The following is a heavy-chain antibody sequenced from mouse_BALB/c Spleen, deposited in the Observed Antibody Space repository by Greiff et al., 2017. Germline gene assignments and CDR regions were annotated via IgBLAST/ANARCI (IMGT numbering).Heavy chain of an antibody. D-gene: IGHD1-2*01. CDR1: GYPITSGYY. Sequence: VQLQQSGLGFVNPSQSLSFTCSVTGYPITSGYYWNWIRQFPGNKLVWMGYISYDGSNNYNPSLKNRISITRDTSKNQFFLKLNSVTTEDTATYYCARDEGYYGPYCAMDYWGQGTSVTVSA. J-gene: IGHJ4*01. CDR3: ARDEGYYGPYCAMDY. V-gene: IGHV3-6*02. CDR2: ISYDGSN.